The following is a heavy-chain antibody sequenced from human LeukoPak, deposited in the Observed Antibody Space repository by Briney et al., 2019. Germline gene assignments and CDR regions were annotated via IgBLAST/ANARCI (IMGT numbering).Heavy chain of an antibody. J-gene: IGHJ4*02. CDR3: AKPVYPNPRRDGFSFDY. Sequence: GGSLRLSCAASGFTFSGSAMHWVRQASGKGLEWVGRIRSKANSYATAYAASVKGRFTISRDDSKNTAYLQMNSLRAEDTAVYYCAKPVYPNPRRDGFSFDYWGQGTLVTVSS. CDR1: GFTFSGSA. CDR2: IRSKANSYAT. V-gene: IGHV3-73*01. D-gene: IGHD5-24*01.